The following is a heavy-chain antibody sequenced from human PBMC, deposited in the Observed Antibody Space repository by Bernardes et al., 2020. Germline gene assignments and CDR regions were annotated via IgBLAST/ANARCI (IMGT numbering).Heavy chain of an antibody. CDR2: IYPGDSDT. CDR1: GYSFTSYW. Sequence: GESLKISCKGSGYSFTSYWIGWVRQMPGKGLEWKGIIYPGDSDTRYSPSFQGQVTISADKSISTAYLQWSSLKASDTAMYYCARIEVTGWWRWGSLDYWGQGTLVTVSS. CDR3: ARIEVTGWWRWGSLDY. D-gene: IGHD2-15*01. J-gene: IGHJ4*02. V-gene: IGHV5-51*01.